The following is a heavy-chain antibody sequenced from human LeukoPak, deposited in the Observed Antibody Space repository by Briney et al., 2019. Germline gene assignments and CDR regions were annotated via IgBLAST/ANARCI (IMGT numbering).Heavy chain of an antibody. V-gene: IGHV4-59*08. D-gene: IGHD6-19*01. CDR3: ARPAVVGNVDAFHI. Sequence: MTSETHSLTCTVSGGSISGYYWSWIRQPPGKGLEWIGYIYHSGATDYNPSLKSRLSMSVDMSKNQFSLKLSSVTAADTAIYYCARPAVVGNVDAFHIWGQGRMVTVSS. J-gene: IGHJ3*02. CDR2: IYHSGAT. CDR1: GGSISGYY.